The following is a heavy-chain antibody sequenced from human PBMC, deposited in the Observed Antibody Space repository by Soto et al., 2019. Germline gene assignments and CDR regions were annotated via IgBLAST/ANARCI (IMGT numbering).Heavy chain of an antibody. CDR3: SRGTSIPASGDY. Sequence: GAPVTVSCKASGYTFTNYGINWVRPAPGQGLEWLGWVSAYNGERRYAQRVQARVIMTTDTSTTTAYMELRSLRSDDTAVYYCSRGTSIPASGDYWGQGTLVTVSS. CDR2: VSAYNGER. V-gene: IGHV1-18*01. CDR1: GYTFTNYG. J-gene: IGHJ4*01. D-gene: IGHD6-6*01.